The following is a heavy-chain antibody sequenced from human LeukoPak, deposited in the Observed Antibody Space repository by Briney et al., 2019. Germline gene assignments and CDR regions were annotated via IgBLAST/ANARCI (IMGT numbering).Heavy chain of an antibody. V-gene: IGHV3-30-3*01. CDR1: GFTFSSCA. CDR2: ISYDGTNK. Sequence: GGSLRLSCAASGFTFSSCAMHWVRQAPGKGLEWVAVISYDGTNKYYADSVKGRFTISRDNSKNTLYLQMSSLRVEETAVYFCGRGMATNETFDYWGQGNLVTVSS. J-gene: IGHJ4*02. D-gene: IGHD5-24*01. CDR3: GRGMATNETFDY.